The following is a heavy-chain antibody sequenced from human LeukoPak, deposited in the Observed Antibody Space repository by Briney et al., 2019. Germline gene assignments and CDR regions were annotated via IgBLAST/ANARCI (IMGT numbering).Heavy chain of an antibody. J-gene: IGHJ4*02. D-gene: IGHD3-22*01. CDR2: IYYTGSI. CDR3: ARERKNYYDSSGYVDY. V-gene: IGHV4-31*03. Sequence: SETLSLTCTISGASITTGGYYWTWIRQPPGEGLEWIGYIYYTGSIDYNASLKSRLTISLDTSKNRFSLKLNSVTAADTAVYYCARERKNYYDSSGYVDYWGQGTLVTVSS. CDR1: GASITTGGYY.